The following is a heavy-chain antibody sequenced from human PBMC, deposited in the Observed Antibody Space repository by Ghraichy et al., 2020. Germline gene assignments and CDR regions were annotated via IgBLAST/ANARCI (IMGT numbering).Heavy chain of an antibody. Sequence: SVKVSCKASGGTFSSYAISWVRQAPGQGLEWMGGIIPIFGTANYAQKFQGRVTITADESTSTAYMELSSLRSEDTAVYYCARATGYCTGGVCYMNYYYGMDVWGQGTTVTVSS. D-gene: IGHD2-8*02. J-gene: IGHJ6*02. CDR2: IIPIFGTA. V-gene: IGHV1-69*13. CDR1: GGTFSSYA. CDR3: ARATGYCTGGVCYMNYYYGMDV.